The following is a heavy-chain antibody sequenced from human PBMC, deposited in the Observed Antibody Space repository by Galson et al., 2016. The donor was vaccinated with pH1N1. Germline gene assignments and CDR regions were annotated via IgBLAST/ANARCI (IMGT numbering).Heavy chain of an antibody. CDR2: ISGSGGST. D-gene: IGHD2-2*01. CDR1: GFTFSSYA. Sequence: LRLSCAASGFTFSSYAMSWVRQAPGKGLQWVSAISGSGGSTYYADSVKGRFTISRDNSKNTLYLQMNSLRAEDTAVYYCAKDIGYCSSTSCQYYYYYGMDVWGQGTTVTVSS. J-gene: IGHJ6*02. CDR3: AKDIGYCSSTSCQYYYYYGMDV. V-gene: IGHV3-23*01.